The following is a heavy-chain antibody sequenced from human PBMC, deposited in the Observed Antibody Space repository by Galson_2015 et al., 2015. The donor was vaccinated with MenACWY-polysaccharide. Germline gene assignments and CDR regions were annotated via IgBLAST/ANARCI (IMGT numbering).Heavy chain of an antibody. V-gene: IGHV3-21*01. CDR2: ITNTQTRI. D-gene: IGHD4-23*01. CDR1: GFTFNDYD. J-gene: IGHJ5*02. Sequence: SLRLSCAAPGFTFNDYDMHWVRQAPGKGLEWVATITNTQTRIYYADSVKGRFTISRDNANNSLSLQMNSLRAEDTAVYYCAGDSRFIAVANWFDTWGQGTLVTVSS. CDR3: AGDSRFIAVANWFDT.